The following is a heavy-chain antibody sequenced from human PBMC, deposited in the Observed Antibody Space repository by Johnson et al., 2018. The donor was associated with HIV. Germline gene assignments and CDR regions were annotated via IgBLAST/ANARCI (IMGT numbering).Heavy chain of an antibody. V-gene: IGHV3-30-3*01. CDR3: ARETAGATNDAFDI. D-gene: IGHD1-26*01. J-gene: IGHJ3*02. CDR1: GFTFSSYV. CDR2: ISYDGSNK. Sequence: QVQLVESGGGLIQPGGSLRLSCAASGFTFSSYVMHWVRQASGKGLEWVAVISYDGSNKYYADSVTGRFTISRDNAKNSLYLQMNSLRAEDTAVYYCARETAGATNDAFDIWGQGTMVTVSS.